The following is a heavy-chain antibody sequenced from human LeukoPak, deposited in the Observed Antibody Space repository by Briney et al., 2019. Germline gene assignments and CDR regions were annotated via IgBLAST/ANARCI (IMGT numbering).Heavy chain of an antibody. V-gene: IGHV3-7*03. CDR2: INEDAAEK. Sequence: GESLRLSCAASGFTFEHSWMSWVRQAPGKGLEWVTNINEDAAEKYYVDSVKGRFTISRDNSKNTLYLQMNSLRAEDTAVYYCARAGAYSGYDWAETEFGFDYWGQGTLVTVSS. J-gene: IGHJ4*02. D-gene: IGHD5-12*01. CDR3: ARAGAYSGYDWAETEFGFDY. CDR1: GFTFEHSW.